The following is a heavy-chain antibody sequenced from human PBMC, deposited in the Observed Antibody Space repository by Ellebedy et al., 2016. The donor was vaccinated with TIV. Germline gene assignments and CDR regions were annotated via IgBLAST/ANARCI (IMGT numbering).Heavy chain of an antibody. D-gene: IGHD2-8*02. CDR3: IRRTANGNTGN. CDR1: GFTFSYAW. Sequence: PGGSLRLSCAASGFTFSYAWMSWVRQAPGKGLEWVGRIKSKTDGGTADYAAPVKGRFTISRDDSKNTLYLEMNSLKTEDTAVYYCIRRTANGNTGNWGKGTLVTVSS. V-gene: IGHV3-15*01. J-gene: IGHJ4*02. CDR2: IKSKTDGGTA.